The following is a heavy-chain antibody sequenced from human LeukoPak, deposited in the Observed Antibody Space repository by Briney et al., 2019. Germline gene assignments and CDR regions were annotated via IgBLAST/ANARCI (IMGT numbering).Heavy chain of an antibody. V-gene: IGHV3-48*01. J-gene: IGHJ4*02. CDR1: GFTFSSYS. CDR2: ISSSSSPI. D-gene: IGHD3-22*01. CDR3: AREGLGDDSSGYYYVNFDY. Sequence: PGGSLRLSCAASGFTFSSYSMNWVRQAPGKGLEWVSHISSSSSPIYYADSVKGRFTISRENAKNSLYLQMNSLRAEDTAVYYCAREGLGDDSSGYYYVNFDYWGQGTLVTVSS.